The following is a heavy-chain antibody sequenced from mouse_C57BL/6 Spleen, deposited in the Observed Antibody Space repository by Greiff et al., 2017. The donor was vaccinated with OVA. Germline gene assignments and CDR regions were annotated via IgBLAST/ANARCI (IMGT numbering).Heavy chain of an antibody. CDR1: GYTFTSYW. Sequence: QLKQPGAELVRPGSSVKLSCKASGYTFTSYWMDWVKPRPGQGLEWIGNIYPSDSETHYNQKFKDKATLTVDKSSSTAYMQRSSLTSEDSAVYYCAREDGNYVLFAYWGQGTLVTVSA. CDR3: AREDGNYVLFAY. D-gene: IGHD2-1*01. CDR2: IYPSDSET. V-gene: IGHV1-61*01. J-gene: IGHJ3*01.